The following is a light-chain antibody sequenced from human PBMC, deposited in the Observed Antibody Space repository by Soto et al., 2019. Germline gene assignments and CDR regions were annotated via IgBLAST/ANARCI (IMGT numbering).Light chain of an antibody. J-gene: IGKJ1*01. CDR1: QSVSSSY. CDR3: QQYGSSLWT. Sequence: ETVLTQSPDTLSLSPGERATLSCSASQSVSSSYAACYQQKPGQAPRLLNGGASSGTTSIPDMCSGSGAGTDFTLTISRLEPEDFAVYCWQQYGSSLWTFGQGTKVDI. V-gene: IGKV3-20*01. CDR2: GAS.